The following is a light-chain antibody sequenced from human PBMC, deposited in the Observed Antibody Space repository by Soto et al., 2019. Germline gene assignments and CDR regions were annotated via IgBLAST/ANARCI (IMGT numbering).Light chain of an antibody. Sequence: DIQMTQSPSSLSASVGDRVTITCRASQSISSYLNWYQQKPGKAPKLLIYAASSLHSGVPSRFSGSGSGTDFTLTISSLQPEDVATYYCQQSYSTPMYTFGQGTKLEIK. CDR2: AAS. V-gene: IGKV1-39*01. CDR1: QSISSY. CDR3: QQSYSTPMYT. J-gene: IGKJ2*01.